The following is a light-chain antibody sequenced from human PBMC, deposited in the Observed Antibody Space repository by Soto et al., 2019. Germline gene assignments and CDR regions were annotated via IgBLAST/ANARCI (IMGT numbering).Light chain of an antibody. Sequence: EIVMTQSPATLSVSPGERATLSCRASQSISSNLVWYQQKPGQAPRLLIYGASTRATGIPARFSGSGSGTDFTLTISSLQSEDFAVYSCQQYNRSPLTFGGGTKVEIK. CDR3: QQYNRSPLT. CDR1: QSISSN. J-gene: IGKJ4*01. CDR2: GAS. V-gene: IGKV3D-15*01.